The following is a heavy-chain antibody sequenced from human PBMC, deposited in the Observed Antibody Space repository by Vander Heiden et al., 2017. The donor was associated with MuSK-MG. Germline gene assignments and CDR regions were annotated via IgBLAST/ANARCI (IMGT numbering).Heavy chain of an antibody. J-gene: IGHJ4*02. CDR1: GGSISSYY. D-gene: IGHD3-16*01. V-gene: IGHV4-59*01. CDR2: IYYSGRP. CDR3: AGIRGSYSVDY. Sequence: QVQLQESGPGLVKPSETLSLTCTVSGGSISSYYWRWIRQPPGQGLEWIGYIYYSGRPNYTPSLKSRVTISVDMSKNLFSLRLSSVTAADTAVYYCAGIRGSYSVDYWGQGTLVTVSS.